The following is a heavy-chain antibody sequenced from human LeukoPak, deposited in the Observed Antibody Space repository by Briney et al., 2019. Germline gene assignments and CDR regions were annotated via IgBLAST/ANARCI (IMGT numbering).Heavy chain of an antibody. V-gene: IGHV1-18*01. D-gene: IGHD3/OR15-3a*01. Sequence: ASVKVSCKASGYTFTSYGISWVRQAPGQGLEWMGWISAYNGNTNYAQKFQGRVTITRDTSASTAYMELSSLRSEDTAVYYCAVSDFSYWGQGTLVTVAS. CDR3: AVSDFSY. CDR1: GYTFTSYG. J-gene: IGHJ4*02. CDR2: ISAYNGNT.